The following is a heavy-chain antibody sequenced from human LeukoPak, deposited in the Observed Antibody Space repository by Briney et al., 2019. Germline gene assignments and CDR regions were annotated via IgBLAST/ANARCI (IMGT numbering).Heavy chain of an antibody. D-gene: IGHD3-10*01. CDR1: GFTFSSHW. Sequence: PGGSLRLSCAASGFTFSSHWMHWVRQGPGKGLVWVSRINSDGSSTSYADSVKGRFTISRDNAKNTLYLRVNSLRAEETAVYYCARGSYYFESGSWGQGTLVTVSS. V-gene: IGHV3-74*01. CDR3: ARGSYYFESGS. J-gene: IGHJ4*02. CDR2: INSDGSST.